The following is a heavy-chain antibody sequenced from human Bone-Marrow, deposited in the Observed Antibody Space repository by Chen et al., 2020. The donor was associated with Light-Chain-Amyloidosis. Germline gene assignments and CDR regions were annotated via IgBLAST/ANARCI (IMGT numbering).Heavy chain of an antibody. CDR2: IYPDDSDA. J-gene: IGHJ4*02. CDR3: ARRRDGYNFDY. V-gene: IGHV5-51*01. D-gene: IGHD5-12*01. CDR1: GYTFPNYL. Sequence: VQLEQSGPEVKQPGESLKISCKDSGYTFPNYLIGWVRQMPGKGLGWMGVIYPDDSDARYSPSFEGQVTISADKYITTAYLQWRSLKASDPAMYYCARRRDGYNFDYWGQGTLVTVSS.